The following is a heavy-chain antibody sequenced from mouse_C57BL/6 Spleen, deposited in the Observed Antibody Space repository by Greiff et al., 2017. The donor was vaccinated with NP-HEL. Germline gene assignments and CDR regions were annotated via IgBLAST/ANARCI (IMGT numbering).Heavy chain of an antibody. J-gene: IGHJ1*03. CDR1: GYTFTSYW. CDR2: IDPSDSET. D-gene: IGHD2-5*01. CDR3: ARSYYSNYFWYFDV. Sequence: VKLQQPGAELVRPGSSVKLSCKASGYTFTSYWMHWVKQRPIQGLEWIGNIDPSDSETHYNQKFKDKATLTVDKSSSTAYMQLSSLTSEDSAVYYCARSYYSNYFWYFDVWGTGTTVTVSS. V-gene: IGHV1-52*01.